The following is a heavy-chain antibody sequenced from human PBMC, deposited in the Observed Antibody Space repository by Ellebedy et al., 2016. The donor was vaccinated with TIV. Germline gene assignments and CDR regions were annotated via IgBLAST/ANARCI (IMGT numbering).Heavy chain of an antibody. CDR1: GGTFSSYA. CDR2: IIPIFGTA. D-gene: IGHD1-26*01. V-gene: IGHV1-69*06. Sequence: ASVKVSYKASGGTFSSYAISWVRQAPGQGLEWMGGIIPIFGTANYAQKFQGRVTITADKSTSTAYMELSSLRSEDTAVYYCASTRGVIVGATIYYYYGMDVWGQGTTVTVSS. J-gene: IGHJ6*02. CDR3: ASTRGVIVGATIYYYYGMDV.